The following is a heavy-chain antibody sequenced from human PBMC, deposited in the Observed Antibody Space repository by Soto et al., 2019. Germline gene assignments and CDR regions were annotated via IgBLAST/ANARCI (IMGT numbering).Heavy chain of an antibody. D-gene: IGHD3-10*01. CDR1: GYTFTSYA. CDR2: INADNGNT. V-gene: IGHV1-3*01. Sequence: QVQLVQSGAEVKKPGASVKVSCKASGYTFTSYAIHWVRQAPGQRLEWMGWINADNGNTKYSQKFQGRVTITRDTSASTAHMEVSSLRSEDTAVYYCARDRGNYYYGMDVWGQGTTVTVSS. J-gene: IGHJ6*02. CDR3: ARDRGNYYYGMDV.